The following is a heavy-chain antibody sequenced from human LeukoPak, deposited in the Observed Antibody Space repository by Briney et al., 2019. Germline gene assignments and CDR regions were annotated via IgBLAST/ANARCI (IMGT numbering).Heavy chain of an antibody. CDR2: VYYSGST. J-gene: IGHJ4*02. CDR1: GGSISSGGYY. V-gene: IGHV4-31*03. D-gene: IGHD6-13*01. Sequence: SETLSLTCTVSGGSISSGGYYWSWIRQHPGQGLEWIGSVYYSGSTDYNPSLKSRVTISVDTSKNQFSLKLTSVTAADTAVYYCARGGGYSSSWPFGYWGQGTLVTVFS. CDR3: ARGGGYSSSWPFGY.